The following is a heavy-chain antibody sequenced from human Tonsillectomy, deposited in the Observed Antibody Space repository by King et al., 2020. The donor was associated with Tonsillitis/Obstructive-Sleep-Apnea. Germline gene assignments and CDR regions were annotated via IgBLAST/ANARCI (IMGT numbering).Heavy chain of an antibody. CDR2: IFSNDEK. Sequence: VTLKESGPVLVKPTETLTLTCSVSGFSLSNPRMGVGWIRQPPGKALEWLAHIFSNDEKSYITSRKTRLTISKDSSKSQVVLTMTNMDPVDTATYFCARTSLQYVRTYFYFMDVWGNGTTVTVSS. J-gene: IGHJ6*03. V-gene: IGHV2-26*01. CDR1: GFSLSNPRMG. D-gene: IGHD1-1*01. CDR3: ARTSLQYVRTYFYFMDV.